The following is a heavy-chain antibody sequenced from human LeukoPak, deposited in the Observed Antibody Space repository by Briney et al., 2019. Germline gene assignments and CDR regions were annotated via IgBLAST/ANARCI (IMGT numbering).Heavy chain of an antibody. D-gene: IGHD1-7*01. J-gene: IGHJ4*02. V-gene: IGHV1-18*01. Sequence: GASVKVSFKGTGYDFTSSGSSYWRQAPGQGLEWMGWISAYNGNTNYAQKLQGRVTMTTDTSTSTAYMELRSLRSDDTAVYYCAYCLARYGIAGTLELDYWGQGTLVTVSS. CDR3: AYCLARYGIAGTLELDY. CDR2: ISAYNGNT. CDR1: GYDFTSSG.